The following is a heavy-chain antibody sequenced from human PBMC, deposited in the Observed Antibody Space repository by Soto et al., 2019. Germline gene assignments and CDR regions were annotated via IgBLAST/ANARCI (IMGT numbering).Heavy chain of an antibody. J-gene: IGHJ4*02. CDR2: IYHSGST. Sequence: PSETLSLTCTVSGGSISSGNYYWSWIRQPPGKGLEWIGYIYHSGSTYYNPSLKSRVTISVDRSKNQFSLKLNSVTAADTAVYYCARGMTTVTTYDYWGQGTLVTVSS. CDR3: ARGMTTVTTYDY. V-gene: IGHV4-30-2*01. CDR1: GGSISSGNYY. D-gene: IGHD4-17*01.